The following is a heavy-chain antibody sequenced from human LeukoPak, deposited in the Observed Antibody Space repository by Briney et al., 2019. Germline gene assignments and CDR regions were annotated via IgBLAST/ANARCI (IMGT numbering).Heavy chain of an antibody. J-gene: IGHJ5*02. CDR2: ISGSGGTT. Sequence: GGSLRLSCAASGFTFSSSVMTWVRQAPGKGLEWVSTISGSGGTTYYADSVKGRFTISRDNSKNTLYLEMDSLRADDTAVYSCAKGVSSVVYALNWFDPWGQGTLVTVSS. D-gene: IGHD2-8*02. V-gene: IGHV3-23*01. CDR3: AKGVSSVVYALNWFDP. CDR1: GFTFSSSV.